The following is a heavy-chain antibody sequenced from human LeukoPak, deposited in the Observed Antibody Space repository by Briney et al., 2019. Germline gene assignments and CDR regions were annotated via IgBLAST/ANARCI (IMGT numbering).Heavy chain of an antibody. CDR1: GGTFSSYA. CDR3: ARGLFSVYCSGGSCYSGDY. J-gene: IGHJ4*02. CDR2: IIPIFGTA. V-gene: IGHV1-69*01. Sequence: ASVKLSCKASGGTFSSYAISWVRQAPGQGLEWMGGIIPIFGTANYAQKFQGRVTITADESTSTAYMELSSLRSEDTAVYYCARGLFSVYCSGGSCYSGDYWGQGTLVTVSS. D-gene: IGHD2-15*01.